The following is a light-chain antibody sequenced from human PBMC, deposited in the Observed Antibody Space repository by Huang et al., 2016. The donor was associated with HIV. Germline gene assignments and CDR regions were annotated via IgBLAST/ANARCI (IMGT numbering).Light chain of an antibody. CDR1: HSISNH. CDR3: QQSYSTPLT. CDR2: AAS. V-gene: IGKV1-39*01. Sequence: DIQMTQSPSSLAASVGDRVTITCRASHSISNHLNWYQQKPGKVPKLLIYAASTFQTGVPSRFNGSGSGTDFTLTISRLQPEDIATYYCQQSYSTPLTFGGGTKVEIK. J-gene: IGKJ4*01.